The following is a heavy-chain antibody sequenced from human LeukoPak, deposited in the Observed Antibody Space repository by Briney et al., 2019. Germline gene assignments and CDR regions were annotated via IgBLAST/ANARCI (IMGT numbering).Heavy chain of an antibody. CDR3: ARGQWIQLWHPDY. Sequence: PGGSLRLSCAASGFTFSSYSMNWVRQAPGKGLEWVSSISSSSSYIYYADSVKGRFTISRDNAKNSLYLQMNSLRAEDTAVYYSARGQWIQLWHPDYWGQGTLVTVSS. V-gene: IGHV3-21*01. CDR2: ISSSSSYI. CDR1: GFTFSSYS. J-gene: IGHJ4*02. D-gene: IGHD5-18*01.